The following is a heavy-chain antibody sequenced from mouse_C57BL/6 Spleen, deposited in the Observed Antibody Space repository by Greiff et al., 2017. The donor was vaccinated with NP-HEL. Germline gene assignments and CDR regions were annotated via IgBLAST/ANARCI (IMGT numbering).Heavy chain of an antibody. Sequence: DVQLQESGPELVKPGASVKIPCKASGYTFTDYNMDWVKQSHGKSLEWIGDINPNNGGTIYNQKFKGKATLTVDKSSSTAYMELRSLTSEDTAVYYCARQGYGSSYYAMDYWGQGTSVTVSS. V-gene: IGHV1-18*01. CDR2: INPNNGGT. J-gene: IGHJ4*01. CDR3: ARQGYGSSYYAMDY. CDR1: GYTFTDYN. D-gene: IGHD1-1*01.